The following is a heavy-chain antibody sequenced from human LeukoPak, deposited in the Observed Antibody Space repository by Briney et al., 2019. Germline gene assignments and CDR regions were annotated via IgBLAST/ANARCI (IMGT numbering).Heavy chain of an antibody. CDR3: ARGKSSSWYFGANWFDP. J-gene: IGHJ5*02. V-gene: IGHV4-34*01. CDR1: GGSFSGYY. CDR2: INHSGST. D-gene: IGHD6-13*01. Sequence: NTSETLSLTCAVHGGSFSGYYWSWIRQPPGKGLEWIGEINHSGSTNYNPSLKSRVTISVDTSKNQFSLKLSSVTAADTAVYYCARGKSSSWYFGANWFDPWGQGTLVTVSS.